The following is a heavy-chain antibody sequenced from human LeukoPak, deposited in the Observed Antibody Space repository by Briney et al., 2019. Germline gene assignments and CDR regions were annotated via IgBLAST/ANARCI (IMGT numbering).Heavy chain of an antibody. J-gene: IGHJ4*02. CDR2: MYYSGST. Sequence: PSETLSLTCTVSGGSISGSSYYWGWIRQPPGKGLEWIGSMYYSGSTFYNPSLKCRVTISVDTSKNQFSLKLSSVTAADTAVYYCAREYSSGWYYWGQGTLVTVSS. V-gene: IGHV4-39*02. CDR3: AREYSSGWYY. D-gene: IGHD6-19*01. CDR1: GGSISGSSYY.